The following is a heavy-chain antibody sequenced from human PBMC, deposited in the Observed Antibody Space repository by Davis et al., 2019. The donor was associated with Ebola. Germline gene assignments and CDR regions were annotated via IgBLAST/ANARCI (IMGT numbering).Heavy chain of an antibody. D-gene: IGHD1-26*01. CDR2: MYHGGKT. Sequence: MPSETLSLTCTVSGASMTSAHYWGWIRQFPGKGLEWIGCMYHGGKTYYSPSLQSRVAISIETSKSQLSLKLTSVTAADTAVYYCARLRMGGHGMDVWGQGTTVTVSS. J-gene: IGHJ6*02. V-gene: IGHV4-38-2*02. CDR3: ARLRMGGHGMDV. CDR1: GASMTSAHY.